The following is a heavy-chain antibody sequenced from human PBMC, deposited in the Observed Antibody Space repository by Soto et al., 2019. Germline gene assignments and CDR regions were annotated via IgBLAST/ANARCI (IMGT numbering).Heavy chain of an antibody. J-gene: IGHJ4*02. CDR2: IGSSSSYI. Sequence: GGSLRLSCAASGFTFSSYSMNWVRQAPGKGLEWVSSIGSSSSYIYYADSVKGQFTISRDNAKNSLYLQMNSLRAEDTAVYYCAREDTGTTSYFDYWGQGTLVTVSS. D-gene: IGHD1-7*01. CDR1: GFTFSSYS. V-gene: IGHV3-21*01. CDR3: AREDTGTTSYFDY.